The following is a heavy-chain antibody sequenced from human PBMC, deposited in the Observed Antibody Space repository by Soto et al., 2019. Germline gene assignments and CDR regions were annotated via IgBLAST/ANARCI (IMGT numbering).Heavy chain of an antibody. CDR3: AKAFCDAATCFPCES. CDR1: GFTFNDYA. CDR2: ISNRGSSA. J-gene: IGHJ4*02. D-gene: IGHD2-21*01. V-gene: IGHV3-23*04. Sequence: EVHLVQSGGGLVQPGESLSLSCVASGFTFNDYAMHWVRQTPGKGLEWIAAISNRGSSAYYVDSVKGRFTISRDKSTKTLSLHMHTLRVEDTAVYFCAKAFCDAATCFPCESWGQGTPVAVSP.